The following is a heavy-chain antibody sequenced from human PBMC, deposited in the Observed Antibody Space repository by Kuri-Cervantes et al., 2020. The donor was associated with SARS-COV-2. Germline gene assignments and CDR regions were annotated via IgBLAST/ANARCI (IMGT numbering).Heavy chain of an antibody. J-gene: IGHJ4*02. V-gene: IGHV1-18*01. CDR1: GYAFTSYA. D-gene: IGHD3-10*01. Sequence: ASVKVSCKASGYAFTSYAMHWVRQAPGQRLEWMGWISTYKGNTNYAQRLQGRVTLTTDTSTDTTYMELRSLRSDDTAVYYCARDQESYGSGTFQSLYWGQGTLVTVSS. CDR3: ARDQESYGSGTFQSLY. CDR2: ISTYKGNT.